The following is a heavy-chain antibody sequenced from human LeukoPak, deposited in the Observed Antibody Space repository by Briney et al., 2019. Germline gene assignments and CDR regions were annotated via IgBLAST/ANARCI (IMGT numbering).Heavy chain of an antibody. CDR1: GYTFTSSG. CDR3: ARGAYFDY. Sequence: GASVKVSCKASGYTFTSSGINWVRQAPGQGLEWMGWISAYNGDTNYAQNLQGRVTITTDRSTRTAYMDLRSLRSDDTAVYYCARGAYFDYWGQGTLVTVSS. J-gene: IGHJ4*02. V-gene: IGHV1-18*01. CDR2: ISAYNGDT.